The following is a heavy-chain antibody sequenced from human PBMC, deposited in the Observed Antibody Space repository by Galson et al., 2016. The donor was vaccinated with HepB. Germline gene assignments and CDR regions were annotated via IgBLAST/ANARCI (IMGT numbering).Heavy chain of an antibody. Sequence: SLRLSCAASGVTFSSCVMSWVRQAPGRGLEWVANINQDGSPKSYADSVKGRFTVSRDNAKNTLYLQMNSLRAEDTAVYYCAKEISVAGVNGLPSDYWGQGTLVTVSS. CDR1: GVTFSSCV. CDR2: INQDGSPK. J-gene: IGHJ4*02. D-gene: IGHD6-19*01. CDR3: AKEISVAGVNGLPSDY. V-gene: IGHV3-7*03.